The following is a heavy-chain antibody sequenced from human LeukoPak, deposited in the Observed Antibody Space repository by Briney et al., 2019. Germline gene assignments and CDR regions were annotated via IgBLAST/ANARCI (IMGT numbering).Heavy chain of an antibody. D-gene: IGHD3-22*01. CDR2: IYHSGST. CDR3: ARMPETYYYDSSDPTYFDY. Sequence: PSETLSLTCAVSGYSISSGYYWGWIRQPPGKGLEWIGSIYHSGSTYYNPSLKSRVTISVDTSKNQFSLKLSSVTAADTAVYYCARMPETYYYDSSDPTYFDYWGQGTLVTVSS. CDR1: GYSISSGYY. V-gene: IGHV4-38-2*01. J-gene: IGHJ4*02.